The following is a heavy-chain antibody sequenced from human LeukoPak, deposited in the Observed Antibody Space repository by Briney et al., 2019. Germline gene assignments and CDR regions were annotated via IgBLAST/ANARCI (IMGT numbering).Heavy chain of an antibody. J-gene: IGHJ4*02. D-gene: IGHD3-22*01. CDR3: ARDKGYYYDSSGSGIPDY. V-gene: IGHV3-33*01. Sequence: GRSLRLSCAASGFTFSSYGMHWVRQAPGKGLEWVAVIWYDGSNKYYADSVKGRFTISRDNSKNTLYLQMNSLRAEDTAVYYCARDKGYYYDSSGSGIPDYWGQGTLVTVSS. CDR1: GFTFSSYG. CDR2: IWYDGSNK.